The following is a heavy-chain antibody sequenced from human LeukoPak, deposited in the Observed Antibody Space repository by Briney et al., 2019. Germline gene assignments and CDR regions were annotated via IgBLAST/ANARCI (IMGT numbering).Heavy chain of an antibody. CDR1: GGSITSGGFY. CDR3: AREIPSRYFDL. Sequence: SETLSLTCTVSGGSITSGGFYWNWIRQNPGKGLEWIGNIYYSGKTYYKPSLKGRGTISLDTSKNQLSLRLNSVTAADTAVYYCAREIPSRYFDLWGRGTLVTVSS. J-gene: IGHJ2*01. D-gene: IGHD2-2*01. CDR2: IYYSGKT. V-gene: IGHV4-31*03.